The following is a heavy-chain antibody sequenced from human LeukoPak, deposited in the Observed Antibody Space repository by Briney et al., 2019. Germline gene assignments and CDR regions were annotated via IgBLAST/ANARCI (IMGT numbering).Heavy chain of an antibody. Sequence: PGGSLRLSCAASGFTYTNYAMRWVRQAPGKGLEWVAFIHYTGSNTYYADSVKGRFTISRDNSKNTLYLLLNSLRTEDTAVYYCAKAYCASTTCCGGGKIDYWGQGTLVTVSS. V-gene: IGHV3-30*02. J-gene: IGHJ4*02. CDR3: AKAYCASTTCCGGGKIDY. CDR2: IHYTGSNT. CDR1: GFTYTNYA. D-gene: IGHD2-2*01.